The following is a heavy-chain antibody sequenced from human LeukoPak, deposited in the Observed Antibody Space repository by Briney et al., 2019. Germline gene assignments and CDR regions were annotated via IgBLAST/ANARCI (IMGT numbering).Heavy chain of an antibody. J-gene: IGHJ6*03. CDR3: AYQSSGSYVYYYYYMDV. CDR1: GFSFSTYA. V-gene: IGHV3-30*02. Sequence: PGGSLRLSCAASGFSFSTYAMHWVRQAPGKGLEWVAFIRNDGSNKYYADSVKGRFTISRDNSKNTLYLQMNSLRAEDTAVYYCAYQSSGSYVYYYYYMDVWGKGTTVTISS. D-gene: IGHD3-10*01. CDR2: IRNDGSNK.